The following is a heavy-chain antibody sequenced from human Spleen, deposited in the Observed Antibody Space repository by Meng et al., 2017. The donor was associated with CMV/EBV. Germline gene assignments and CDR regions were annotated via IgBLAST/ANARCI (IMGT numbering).Heavy chain of an antibody. CDR3: TRDSIAARPGY. CDR2: LYSNNDA. Sequence: ESLKISCAASGFTVSSNYMGWVRQAPGKGLEWVSVLYSNNDAYYADSVKGRFTISREDSKNTLYLRMNSLRAEDTAVYYCTRDSIAARPGYWGRGTLVTVSS. D-gene: IGHD6-6*01. J-gene: IGHJ4*02. V-gene: IGHV3-53*01. CDR1: GFTVSSNY.